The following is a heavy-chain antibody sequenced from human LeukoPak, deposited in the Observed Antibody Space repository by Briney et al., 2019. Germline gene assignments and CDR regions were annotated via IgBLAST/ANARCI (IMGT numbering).Heavy chain of an antibody. J-gene: IGHJ4*02. CDR2: IIPIFGTA. D-gene: IGHD3-22*01. CDR1: GGTFSGYA. Sequence: SVKVSCKASGGTFSGYAISWVRQAPGQGLEWMGGIIPIFGTANYAQKFQGRVTITADESTSTAYMELSSLRSEDTAVYYCARSRDYYDSSGYYDYWGQRTLVTVSS. V-gene: IGHV1-69*01. CDR3: ARSRDYYDSSGYYDY.